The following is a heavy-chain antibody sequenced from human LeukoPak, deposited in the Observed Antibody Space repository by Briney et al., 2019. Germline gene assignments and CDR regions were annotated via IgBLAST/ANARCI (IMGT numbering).Heavy chain of an antibody. Sequence: GGSLRLSCAASGFTLSDYGMNWVRQAPGKGLEWVSYISSSGGTIYYADSVKGRFTISRDNAKSPLYLQMNSLRAEDTAVYYCARDRTPHNDYWGQGTLVTVSS. CDR1: GFTLSDYG. CDR3: ARDRTPHNDY. V-gene: IGHV3-48*03. CDR2: ISSSGGTI. D-gene: IGHD2-2*01. J-gene: IGHJ4*02.